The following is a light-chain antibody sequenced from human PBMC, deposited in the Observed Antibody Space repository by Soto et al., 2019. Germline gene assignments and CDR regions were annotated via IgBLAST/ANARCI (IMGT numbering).Light chain of an antibody. J-gene: IGKJ4*01. CDR1: QSVSNY. CDR3: QQSYSTPLT. V-gene: IGKV1-39*01. CDR2: AAS. Sequence: DMQITQSPSSLSASVLYRVTITFRASQSVSNYLHWYQQKPGKAPNLLIYAASSLQSGVPSRFSGSGSGTDFTLTISSLQPEDFATYYCQQSYSTPLTFGGGTEVDI.